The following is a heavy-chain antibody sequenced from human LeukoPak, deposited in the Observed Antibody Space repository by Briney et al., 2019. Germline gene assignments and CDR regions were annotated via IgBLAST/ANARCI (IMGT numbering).Heavy chain of an antibody. CDR1: GFTFSDYY. V-gene: IGHV3-11*06. CDR3: ARDPLFYYGSGPGAFDI. D-gene: IGHD3-10*01. J-gene: IGHJ3*02. Sequence: GGSLRLPCAASGFTFSDYYMSWIRQAPGKGLEWVSYISSSSSYTNYADSVKGRFTISRDNAKNSLYLQMNSLRAEDTAVYYCARDPLFYYGSGPGAFDIWGQGTMVTVSS. CDR2: ISSSSSYT.